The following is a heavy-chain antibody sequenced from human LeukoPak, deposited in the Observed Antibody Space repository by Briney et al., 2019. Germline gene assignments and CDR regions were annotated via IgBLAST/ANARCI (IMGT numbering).Heavy chain of an antibody. Sequence: GGSLRLSCAASGVTFSSYAMSWVRQAPGKGLEWVSGISGSGGSTYYPDSVRGRFTISRDNSKNTVYLQMNSLRAEDTAVYYCARKLRGGSQQAGDYWGQGTLVTVSS. CDR1: GVTFSSYA. J-gene: IGHJ4*02. D-gene: IGHD2-15*01. V-gene: IGHV3-23*01. CDR2: ISGSGGST. CDR3: ARKLRGGSQQAGDY.